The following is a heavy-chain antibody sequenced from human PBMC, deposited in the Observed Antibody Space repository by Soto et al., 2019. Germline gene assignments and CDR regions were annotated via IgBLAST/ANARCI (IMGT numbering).Heavy chain of an antibody. Sequence: PGGSLRLSCAASGFTFSSYSMNWVRQAPGKGLEWVSSISSNSSYIYYADSVKGRFTISRDNAKNSLYLQMNSLRAEDTAVYYCARVRRRGYSFGLDRGAFDIWGQGTMVTVSS. J-gene: IGHJ3*02. V-gene: IGHV3-21*01. D-gene: IGHD5-18*01. CDR1: GFTFSSYS. CDR3: ARVRRRGYSFGLDRGAFDI. CDR2: ISSNSSYI.